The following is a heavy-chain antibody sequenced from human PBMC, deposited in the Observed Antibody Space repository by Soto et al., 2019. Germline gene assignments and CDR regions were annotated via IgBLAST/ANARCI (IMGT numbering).Heavy chain of an antibody. CDR1: GYTFINFG. D-gene: IGHD4-4*01. J-gene: IGHJ4*02. CDR3: ARGRHRNPDY. CDR2: IRGYNGDT. Sequence: ASVKVSCKTAGYTFINFGITWVRQAPGQGLEWVGKIRGYNGDTNYAPKLQGRVTMTTDTSTSTAYLELRTLRSDDTAVYYCARGRHRNPDYWCPGTLVPVSS. V-gene: IGHV1-18*04.